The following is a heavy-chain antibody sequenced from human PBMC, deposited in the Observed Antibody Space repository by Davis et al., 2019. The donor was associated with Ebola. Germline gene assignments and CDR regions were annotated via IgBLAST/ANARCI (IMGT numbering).Heavy chain of an antibody. CDR1: GLTFSSYG. V-gene: IGHV3-23*01. J-gene: IGHJ6*02. CDR2: ITGSGSAV. CDR3: AKKPYVWGVGVMDV. D-gene: IGHD3-16*01. Sequence: PGGSLRLSCAASGLTFSSYGMSWVRQAPGKGLEWVSAITGSGSAVYYADSVKGRFTISRDNSRKTLYLQMNSLRAEDTAVYYCAKKPYVWGVGVMDVWGQGTTVTVSS.